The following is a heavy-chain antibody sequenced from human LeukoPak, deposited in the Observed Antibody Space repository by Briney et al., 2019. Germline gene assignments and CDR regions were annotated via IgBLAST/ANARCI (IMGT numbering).Heavy chain of an antibody. J-gene: IGHJ5*02. D-gene: IGHD3-22*01. Sequence: SETLSLTCTVSGGSISGYYLSWIRQPAGKGLEWIGRIYTSGSTGYNPSAKSRVTMSVDTSKNQFSLKISSVTAADTAVYYCARDRNPWYYYDSSGYYLGWFDPWGQGTLVTVSS. CDR2: IYTSGST. CDR1: GGSISGYY. CDR3: ARDRNPWYYYDSSGYYLGWFDP. V-gene: IGHV4-4*07.